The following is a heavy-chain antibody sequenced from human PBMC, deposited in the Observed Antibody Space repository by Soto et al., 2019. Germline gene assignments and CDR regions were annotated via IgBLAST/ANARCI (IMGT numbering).Heavy chain of an antibody. Sequence: EGQLLESGGGLVQPGGSLRLSGAASGFTFSDYAMSWVRQGPGKELEWASGISGVGGSTYYPDSVKGRFTISRDNSKNTVSLQMNNLTADDTGVYYGAKQSVGSSWYRDFDLWGQGALVTVSS. CDR2: ISGVGGST. V-gene: IGHV3-23*01. D-gene: IGHD6-13*01. CDR3: AKQSVGSSWYRDFDL. CDR1: GFTFSDYA. J-gene: IGHJ4*02.